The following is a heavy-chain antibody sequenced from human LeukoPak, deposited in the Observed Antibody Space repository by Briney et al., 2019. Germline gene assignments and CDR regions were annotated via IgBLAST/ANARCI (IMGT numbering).Heavy chain of an antibody. J-gene: IGHJ4*02. V-gene: IGHV3-71*01. CDR2: IRSKAYGGTT. Sequence: RAGGSLRLSCAASGFTFSDYYMSWIRQAPGKGLEWVAFIRSKAYGGTTQYAASVKGRFTISRDDSKNTLYLQMNSLKTEDTAVYYCTTDSYRGDYWGQGTLVTVSS. CDR1: GFTFSDYY. CDR3: TTDSYRGDY. D-gene: IGHD1-14*01.